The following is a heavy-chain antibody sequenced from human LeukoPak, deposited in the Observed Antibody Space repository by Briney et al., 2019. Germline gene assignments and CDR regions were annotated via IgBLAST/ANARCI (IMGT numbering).Heavy chain of an antibody. D-gene: IGHD3-3*01. CDR2: ISANGGET. V-gene: IGHV3-23*01. CDR3: AKRYYDFPLDY. Sequence: TRGSLRLSCAASGFTFSIYAMNWVRQAPGKGLEWVSSISANGGETHYADSVKGRFTISRDNSKNTLYLQINNPRVEDTAVYYCAKRYYDFPLDYWGQGTLVTVSS. CDR1: GFTFSIYA. J-gene: IGHJ4*02.